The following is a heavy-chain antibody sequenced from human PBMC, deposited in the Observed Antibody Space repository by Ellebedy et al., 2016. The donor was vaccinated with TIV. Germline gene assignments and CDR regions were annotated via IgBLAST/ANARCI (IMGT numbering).Heavy chain of an antibody. J-gene: IGHJ6*02. D-gene: IGHD6-13*01. CDR3: ARGSSSWSYGVYYYYGMDV. Sequence: SETLSLXCTVSGGSISSYYWSWIRQPPGKGLEWIGYIYYSGSTNYNPSLKSRVTISVDTSKNQFSLKLSSVTAADTAVYYCARGSSSWSYGVYYYYGMDVWGQGTTVTVSS. V-gene: IGHV4-59*01. CDR2: IYYSGST. CDR1: GGSISSYY.